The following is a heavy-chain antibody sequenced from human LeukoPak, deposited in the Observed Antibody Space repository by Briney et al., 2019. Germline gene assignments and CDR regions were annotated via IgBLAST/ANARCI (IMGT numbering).Heavy chain of an antibody. D-gene: IGHD3-22*01. CDR2: INWNGGST. CDR3: ARGYYYDSSTYPGDY. J-gene: IGHJ4*02. CDR1: GFTFDDYG. Sequence: GGSLRLSCAASGFTFDDYGMNWVRHAPGKGLEWVSGINWNGGSTGYADSVKGRFTISRDNARNSLYLQMNTLRAEDTALYYCARGYYYDSSTYPGDYWGQGTLVTVSS. V-gene: IGHV3-20*04.